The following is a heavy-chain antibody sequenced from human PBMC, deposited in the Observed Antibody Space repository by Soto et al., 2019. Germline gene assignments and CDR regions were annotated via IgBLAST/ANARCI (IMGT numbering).Heavy chain of an antibody. CDR3: AAELYSGGSCCSFDF. V-gene: IGHV1-58*02. D-gene: IGHD2-15*01. CDR1: GGTFSSCA. CDR2: IVVVSGST. J-gene: IGHJ3*01. Sequence: SVKVSCKASGGTFSSCAISWVRQAPGQGLEWLGWIVVVSGSTNYAQRLHERVTITRDMTTGTAYMQLSSLASEDTAVYYCAAELYSGGSCCSFDFWGQGTTVTVSS.